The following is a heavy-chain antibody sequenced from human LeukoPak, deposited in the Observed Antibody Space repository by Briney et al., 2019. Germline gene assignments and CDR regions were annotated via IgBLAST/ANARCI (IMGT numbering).Heavy chain of an antibody. D-gene: IGHD2-21*02. V-gene: IGHV3-30*18. CDR1: GFTFNNYG. J-gene: IGHJ4*02. CDR2: ISYDGSNK. CDR3: AKSHHVTAIDY. Sequence: GGSLRLSCAASGFTFNNYGMHWVRQAPGKGLEWVAVISYDGSNKYYADSVKGRFTISRDNSKNTLYLQMNSLRAEDTAVYYCAKSHHVTAIDYWGQGALVTVSS.